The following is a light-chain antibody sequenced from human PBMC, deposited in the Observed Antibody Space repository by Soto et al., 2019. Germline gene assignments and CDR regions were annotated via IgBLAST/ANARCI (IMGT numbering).Light chain of an antibody. Sequence: EIVLTQSPATLSLSPGERATLSCRASQSVSSNLAWYQQKPGQAPRLLIYGASTRATGVPARFSGSGSGTEFTLTISSLEPEDFALYYCQQRSNWTITFGQGTRLEIK. CDR2: GAS. V-gene: IGKV3-11*01. CDR3: QQRSNWTIT. J-gene: IGKJ5*01. CDR1: QSVSSN.